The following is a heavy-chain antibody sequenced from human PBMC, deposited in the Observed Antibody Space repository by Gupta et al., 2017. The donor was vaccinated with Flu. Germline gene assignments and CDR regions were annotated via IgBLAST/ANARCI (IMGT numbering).Heavy chain of an antibody. J-gene: IGHJ4*02. CDR2: IWYDGSNE. D-gene: IGHD6-13*01. V-gene: IGHV3-33*01. CDR3: ARDRYYSSSFYGYVYFDY. CDR1: GFTFSTYG. Sequence: QVQLVESGGGMVQPGKSLRLSCAASGFTFSTYGMPWVRQSPGKGLEWVAVIWYDGSNEYYADSVKGRFSVSRDNSKNTLYLQMNGLRAEDTAVYYCARDRYYSSSFYGYVYFDYWGQGTLVTVSS.